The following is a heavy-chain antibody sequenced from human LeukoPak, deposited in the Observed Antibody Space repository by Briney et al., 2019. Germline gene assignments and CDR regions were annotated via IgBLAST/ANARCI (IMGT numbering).Heavy chain of an antibody. CDR2: ITGSGDIT. Sequence: GGSLRLSCAASGFTFSTYAISWVRQAPGKGLEWVSTITGSGDITYYADSVKGRFTISRDNSKNTLYLQMNSLRAEDTAVYYCASSYYDSSSPPFDYWGQGTLVTVSS. D-gene: IGHD3-22*01. V-gene: IGHV3-23*01. CDR3: ASSYYDSSSPPFDY. J-gene: IGHJ4*02. CDR1: GFTFSTYA.